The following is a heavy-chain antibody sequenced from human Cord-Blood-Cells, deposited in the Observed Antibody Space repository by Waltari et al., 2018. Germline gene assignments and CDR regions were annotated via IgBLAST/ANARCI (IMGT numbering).Heavy chain of an antibody. D-gene: IGHD2-2*01. J-gene: IGHJ4*02. CDR3: ASCSSTSCYSNFDY. CDR1: GGTFSSYA. Sequence: QVQLVQSGAEVKKPGSSVKVSCKASGGTFSSYAISWVRQAPGQGLGWRGGIIPIFGTANYAQKFQGRVTITADESTSTAYMELSSLRSEDTAVYYCASCSSTSCYSNFDYWGQGTLVTVSS. V-gene: IGHV1-69*01. CDR2: IIPIFGTA.